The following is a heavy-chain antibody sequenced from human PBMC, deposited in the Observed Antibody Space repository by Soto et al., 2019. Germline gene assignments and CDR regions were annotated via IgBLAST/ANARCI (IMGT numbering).Heavy chain of an antibody. CDR3: AKDLGYSSSWYIHGMDV. CDR2: ISYDGSNK. CDR1: GFTFSDYY. Sequence: PGGSLRLSCAASGFTFSDYYMSWIRQAPGKGLEWVAVISYDGSNKYYADSVKGRFTISRDNSKNTLYLQMNSLRAEDTAVYYCAKDLGYSSSWYIHGMDVWGQGTTVTVSS. J-gene: IGHJ6*02. D-gene: IGHD6-13*01. V-gene: IGHV3-30*18.